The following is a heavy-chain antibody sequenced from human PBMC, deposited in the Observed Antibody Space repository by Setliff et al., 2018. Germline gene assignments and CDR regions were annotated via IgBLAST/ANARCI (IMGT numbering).Heavy chain of an antibody. V-gene: IGHV3-20*04. D-gene: IGHD3-3*01. CDR3: ARHLPRGVQIFGVAPRFGY. CDR2: VEWNGGGT. CDR1: GFTFSSFW. J-gene: IGHJ4*02. Sequence: RPGGSLRLSCAASGFTFSSFWMAWVRQSPGRGLEWVSGVEWNGGGTGYADSVKGRFIISRDNAKNSLYLQMNSLRAEDTAVYYCARHLPRGVQIFGVAPRFGYWGQGTLVTVSS.